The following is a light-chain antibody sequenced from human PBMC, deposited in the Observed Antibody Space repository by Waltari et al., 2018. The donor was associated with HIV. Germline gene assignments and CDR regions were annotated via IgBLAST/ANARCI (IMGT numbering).Light chain of an antibody. CDR3: SSYTSSSTRL. Sequence: QSALTQPASVSGSPGQSITISCTGTSSDVGGYNYVSWYQQHPGKAPKLMIYEVSNRPSGVSDRFSGSKSGNTASLTISGLQAEDEADHYCSSYTSSSTRLFGGGTKLTVL. J-gene: IGLJ2*01. CDR1: SSDVGGYNY. CDR2: EVS. V-gene: IGLV2-14*01.